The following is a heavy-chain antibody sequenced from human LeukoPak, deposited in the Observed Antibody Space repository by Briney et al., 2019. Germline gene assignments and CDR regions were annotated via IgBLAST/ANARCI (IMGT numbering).Heavy chain of an antibody. CDR2: ICASVGST. Sequence: GRSLRLSCAASGFTLSSYAMSWVRHAPGEWLEWVSAICASVGSTYYADSVKVRFTISRDNSKNTLYLQMNSLRAEDTAVYYCAKGTSGYDPYCFDYWGQGTLVTVSS. CDR1: GFTLSSYA. D-gene: IGHD3-22*01. CDR3: AKGTSGYDPYCFDY. J-gene: IGHJ4*02. V-gene: IGHV3-23*01.